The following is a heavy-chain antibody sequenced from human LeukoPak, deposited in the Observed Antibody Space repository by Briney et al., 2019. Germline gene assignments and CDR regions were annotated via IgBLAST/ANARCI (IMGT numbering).Heavy chain of an antibody. CDR2: IYTSGST. V-gene: IGHV4-61*02. D-gene: IGHD3-22*01. CDR1: GGSISSGSYY. Sequence: SETLSLTCTVSGGSISSGSYYWSWIRQPAGKGLEWIGRIYTSGSTNYNPSLKSRDTISVDTSKNQFSLKLSSVTAADTAVYYCASASSGYYYVGEGAFDIWGQGTMVTVSS. J-gene: IGHJ3*02. CDR3: ASASSGYYYVGEGAFDI.